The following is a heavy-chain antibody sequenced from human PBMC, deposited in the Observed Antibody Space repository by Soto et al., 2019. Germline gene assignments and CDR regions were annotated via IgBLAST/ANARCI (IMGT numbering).Heavy chain of an antibody. V-gene: IGHV3-74*01. CDR2: INSDGSST. CDR3: ASTCCYSSGSYYYMDV. J-gene: IGHJ6*03. CDR1: VFTFSSYW. D-gene: IGHD6-19*01. Sequence: GGSLRLSCAASVFTFSSYWMHWVRQAPGKGLVWVSRINSDGSSTSYADSVKGRFTISRDNAKNTLYLQMNSLRAEDTAVYYCASTCCYSSGSYYYMDVWGKGTTVTVSS.